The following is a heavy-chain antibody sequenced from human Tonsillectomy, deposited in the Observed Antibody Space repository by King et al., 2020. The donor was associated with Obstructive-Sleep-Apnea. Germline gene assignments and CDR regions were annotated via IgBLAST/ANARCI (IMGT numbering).Heavy chain of an antibody. CDR1: GFTFSSYA. J-gene: IGHJ5*02. D-gene: IGHD3-10*01. V-gene: IGHV3-23*04. CDR2: ISSSGGST. Sequence: VQLVESGGGLVQPGGSLRLSCAASGFTFSSYAMSWVRQAPGKGLEWVSTISSSGGSTYYADSVKGRFTISRDTSKNTLSLQMNSLRAEDTAIYYCAKDGNYGSGSLRANNWFDPWGQGTLVTVSS. CDR3: AKDGNYGSGSLRANNWFDP.